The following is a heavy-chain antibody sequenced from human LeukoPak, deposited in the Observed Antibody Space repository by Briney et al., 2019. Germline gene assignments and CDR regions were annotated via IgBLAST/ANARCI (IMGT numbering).Heavy chain of an antibody. CDR3: AKDIRWASFES. D-gene: IGHD3-16*01. Sequence: GGSLRLSCVASGFRFSNYGMNWVRQAPGRGLGWVSGIIPTGSTTYYADSVKGRFTISRDNSKNTVYLHLNSLRVEDTAQYYCAKDIRWASFESWGQGTLVTVSS. CDR2: IIPTGSTT. J-gene: IGHJ4*02. V-gene: IGHV3-23*01. CDR1: GFRFSNYG.